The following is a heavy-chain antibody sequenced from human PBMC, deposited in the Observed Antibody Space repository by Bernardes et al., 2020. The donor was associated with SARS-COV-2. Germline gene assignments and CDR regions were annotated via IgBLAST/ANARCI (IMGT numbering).Heavy chain of an antibody. V-gene: IGHV3-43*01. J-gene: IGHJ4*02. CDR3: VKDELKYYHGSGSYIGD. CDR2: INWDATIT. Sequence: GGSLRLSCAASGFIFDAYTMHWVRQVPGKGLEWVSLINWDATITYYSESVKGRFTISRDNSKNFLYLHMNSLRAEDTAFYYCVKDELKYYHGSGSYIGDWGQGTQVTVSS. D-gene: IGHD3-10*01. CDR1: GFIFDAYT.